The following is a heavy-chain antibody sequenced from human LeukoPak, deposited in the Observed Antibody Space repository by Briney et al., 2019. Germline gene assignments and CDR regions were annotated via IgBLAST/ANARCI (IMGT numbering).Heavy chain of an antibody. J-gene: IGHJ4*02. CDR3: ARDQRMIGYDY. V-gene: IGHV3-48*01. CDR1: GFTFSSYS. CDR2: ISSSSSTI. Sequence: GGSLRLSCAASGFTFSSYSMNWVRQAPGKGLEWVSYISSSSSTIYYADSVKGRFTISRDNAKNSLYLQMNSLRAEDTAVYYCARDQRMIGYDYWGQGTLVTVSS. D-gene: IGHD3-22*01.